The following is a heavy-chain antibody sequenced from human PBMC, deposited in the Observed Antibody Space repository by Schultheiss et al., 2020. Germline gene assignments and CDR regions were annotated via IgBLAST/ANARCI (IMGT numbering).Heavy chain of an antibody. J-gene: IGHJ4*02. CDR1: GFTFSSYG. CDR3: AKGQRRIMITFGGVITTYDY. D-gene: IGHD3-16*01. CDR2: ISYDGSNK. V-gene: IGHV3-30*18. Sequence: GESLKISCAASGFTFSSYGMHWVRQAPGKGLEWVAVISYDGSNKYYADSVKGRFTISRDNSKNTLYLQMNSLRAEDTAVYYCAKGQRRIMITFGGVITTYDYWGQGTLVTVS.